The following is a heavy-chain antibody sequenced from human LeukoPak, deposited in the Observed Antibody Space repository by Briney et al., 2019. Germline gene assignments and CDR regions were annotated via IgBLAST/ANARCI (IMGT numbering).Heavy chain of an antibody. Sequence: SETLSLTCTVSGGSISSSSYYWGWIRQPPGKGLEWIGRIYYSGSTYYNPSLKSRVTISVDTSKNQFSLKLSAVTAADTAVYYWAAVAGAMFFFDPWGQGTLVTVSS. CDR2: IYYSGST. CDR3: AAVAGAMFFFDP. CDR1: GGSISSSSYY. J-gene: IGHJ5*02. V-gene: IGHV4-39*01. D-gene: IGHD6-19*01.